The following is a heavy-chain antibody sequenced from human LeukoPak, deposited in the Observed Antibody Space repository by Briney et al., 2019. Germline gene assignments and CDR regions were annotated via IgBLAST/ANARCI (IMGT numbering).Heavy chain of an antibody. CDR2: VSYRGST. J-gene: IGHJ3*02. V-gene: IGHV4-59*08. CDR3: ARQGSIMITFGGAPDAFDI. D-gene: IGHD3-16*01. CDR1: GGSISSYY. Sequence: SETLSLTCTVSGGSISSYYWSWIRQPPGKGLEWIGYVSYRGSTNYNPSLKSRVTASVDTSKNQFSLKLSSVTAADTAVYYCARQGSIMITFGGAPDAFDIWGQGTMVTVSS.